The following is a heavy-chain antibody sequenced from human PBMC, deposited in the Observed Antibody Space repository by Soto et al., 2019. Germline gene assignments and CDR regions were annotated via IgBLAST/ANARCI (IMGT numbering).Heavy chain of an antibody. Sequence: QPGGSLRLSCAASGFTFSSYGMHWVRQAPGKGLEWVAVISYDGSNKYYADSVKGRFTISRDNSKNTLYLQMNSLRAEDTAVYYCAKQDSSGPPLWGQGTMVTVSS. CDR2: ISYDGSNK. J-gene: IGHJ3*01. CDR1: GFTFSSYG. CDR3: AKQDSSGPPL. V-gene: IGHV3-30*18. D-gene: IGHD3-22*01.